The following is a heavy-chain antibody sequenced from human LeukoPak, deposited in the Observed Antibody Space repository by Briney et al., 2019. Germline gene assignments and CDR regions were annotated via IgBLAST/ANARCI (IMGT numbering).Heavy chain of an antibody. D-gene: IGHD3-10*01. CDR1: GGSISSYY. V-gene: IGHV4-59*01. J-gene: IGHJ4*02. CDR2: IYYSGST. CDR3: ARWRFGELFGFD. Sequence: SETLSLTCTVSGGSISSYYWSWIRQPPGKGLEWIGYIYYSGSTNYNPSLKSRVTISVDTSKNQFSLKLSSVTAADTAVYYCARWRFGELFGFDWGQGTLVTVSS.